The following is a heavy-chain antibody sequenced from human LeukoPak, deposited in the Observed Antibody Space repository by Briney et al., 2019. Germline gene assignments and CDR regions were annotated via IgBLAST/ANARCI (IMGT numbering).Heavy chain of an antibody. CDR3: ARAGMVVTPNDY. J-gene: IGHJ4*02. Sequence: ASVKVSCKASGYSFTSHYMHWVRQAPGQGLEWMGLINPSGSSTLYAQKFQGRVTMTRDMSTTTDYMELSSLRSEDTAVYYCARAGMVVTPNDYWGQGTLVTVSS. CDR2: INPSGSST. CDR1: GYSFTSHY. D-gene: IGHD3-22*01. V-gene: IGHV1-46*01.